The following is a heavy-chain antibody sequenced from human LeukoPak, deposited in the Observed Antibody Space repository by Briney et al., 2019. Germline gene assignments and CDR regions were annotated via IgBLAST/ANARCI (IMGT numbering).Heavy chain of an antibody. CDR2: ISSSSSSYI. CDR1: GFTFSSYS. CDR3: ASLRVPGFGLSSRVYYMDV. Sequence: GGSLRLSCAASGFTFSSYSMNWVRQAPGKGLEWVSSISSSSSSYIYYADSVKGRFTISRDNAKNSLYLQMNSLRAEDTAVYYCASLRVPGFGLSSRVYYMDVWGKGTTVTVSS. J-gene: IGHJ6*03. D-gene: IGHD6-13*01. V-gene: IGHV3-21*01.